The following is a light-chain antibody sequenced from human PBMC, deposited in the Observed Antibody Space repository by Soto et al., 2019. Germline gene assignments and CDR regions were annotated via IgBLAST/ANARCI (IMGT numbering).Light chain of an antibody. CDR3: CSYAGFSSFV. Sequence: QSVLTQPASMSGSPGQSITISCTGTSSDVGGYNFVSWYRQSPGEVPKLIIYEGNKRPSGVSDRFSASKSGNTASLTISGLQAEDQADYYCCSYAGFSSFVFGAGTKVTVL. CDR1: SSDVGGYNF. CDR2: EGN. J-gene: IGLJ1*01. V-gene: IGLV2-23*03.